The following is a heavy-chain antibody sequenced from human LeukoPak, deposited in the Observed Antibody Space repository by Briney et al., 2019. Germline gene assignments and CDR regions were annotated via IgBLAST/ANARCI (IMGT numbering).Heavy chain of an antibody. D-gene: IGHD6-19*01. CDR3: ARLASVPG. J-gene: IGHJ1*01. V-gene: IGHV1-2*02. CDR1: GYTFTGYY. Sequence: GASVKVSCKASGYTFTGYYLHWVRQAPGQGLEWMGWIHPNSGGTNYAQKFQGRVTMTRDTSISTAYMELSSLRSDDTAVYFCARLASVPGWGQSTLVTVSS. CDR2: IHPNSGGT.